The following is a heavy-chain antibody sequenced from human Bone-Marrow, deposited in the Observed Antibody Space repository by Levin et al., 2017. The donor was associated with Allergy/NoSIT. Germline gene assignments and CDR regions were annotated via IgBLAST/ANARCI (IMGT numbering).Heavy chain of an antibody. CDR1: GFTFSSFG. CDR3: AQNLTGSTQEGGAY. D-gene: IGHD1-14*01. CDR2: ISSDGPNK. V-gene: IGHV3-30*03. J-gene: IGHJ4*02. Sequence: GGSLRLSCVASGFTFSSFGMHWVRQAPGNGLEWVAVISSDGPNKYYADSVKGRFTISRDNSKNTVYLQLNSLRVEDTAVYYCAQNLTGSTQEGGAYWGQGTRVIVSS.